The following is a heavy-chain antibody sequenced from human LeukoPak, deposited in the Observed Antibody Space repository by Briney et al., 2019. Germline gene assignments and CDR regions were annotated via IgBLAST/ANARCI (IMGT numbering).Heavy chain of an antibody. D-gene: IGHD3-3*01. CDR2: ISWDGSNT. Sequence: PGGSLRLSCAASGFTFDDYTMHWVRQPPGKGLEWVSLISWDGSNTFYSDSVKGRFIISGDNSKNSLYLQMNSLRTEDSALYYCAKDIAGYYDFWSGYHDYFDDWGQGTLVTVSS. J-gene: IGHJ4*02. CDR1: GFTFDDYT. CDR3: AKDIAGYYDFWSGYHDYFDD. V-gene: IGHV3-43*01.